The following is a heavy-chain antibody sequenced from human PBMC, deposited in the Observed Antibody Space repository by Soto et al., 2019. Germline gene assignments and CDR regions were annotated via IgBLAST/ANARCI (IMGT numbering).Heavy chain of an antibody. CDR3: AAPLSYSYGLDY. J-gene: IGHJ4*02. CDR1: GYTFTRYG. Sequence: QVQLVQSGSDVKKPGASVKVSCKTSGYTFTRYGFSWVRQAPGQGLEWMGWISAYNGNTNYAQNLQGRVTMTTDTSTSTAYMELRSLRSDDTAVYYCAAPLSYSYGLDYWGQGTLVTVSS. D-gene: IGHD5-18*01. CDR2: ISAYNGNT. V-gene: IGHV1-18*01.